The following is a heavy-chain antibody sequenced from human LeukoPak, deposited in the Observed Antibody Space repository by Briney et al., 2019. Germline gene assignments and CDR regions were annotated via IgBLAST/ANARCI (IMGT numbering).Heavy chain of an antibody. Sequence: PSETLSLTCTVSAGSITGSSYYWGWIRQPPGKGLEWIGSIFHSGSTYYNPSLKSRVTISVDTSKNQFSLKLSSVTAADTAVYYCARDNSSGRWIEDVFDYWGQGTLVTVSS. V-gene: IGHV4-39*07. CDR1: AGSITGSSYY. D-gene: IGHD6-19*01. CDR2: IFHSGST. J-gene: IGHJ4*02. CDR3: ARDNSSGRWIEDVFDY.